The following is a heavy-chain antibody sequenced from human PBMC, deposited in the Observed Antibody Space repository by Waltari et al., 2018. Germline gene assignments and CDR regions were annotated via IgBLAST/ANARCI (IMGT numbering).Heavy chain of an antibody. D-gene: IGHD1-26*01. J-gene: IGHJ4*02. CDR2: CRGGGVDS. CDR3: ATDLILGSGSLGY. V-gene: IGHV3-74*03. Sequence: EVQLVESGGGLVQPGGSLRLSCAASGFIFSSHWMHWVRQPPGKGLVWVSSCRGGGVDSTYADSVKGRFTISRDNAKNTLYLQMNSLRAEDTAIYYCATDLILGSGSLGYWGQGTLVTVSS. CDR1: GFIFSSHW.